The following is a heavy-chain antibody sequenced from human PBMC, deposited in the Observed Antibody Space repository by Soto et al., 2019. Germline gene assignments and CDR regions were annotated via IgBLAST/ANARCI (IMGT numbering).Heavy chain of an antibody. CDR3: AKDKSALGFFDF. Sequence: VQLLESGGGLVQPGGSLRLSCATFGFTFKTYAMTWVRQAPGKGLEWVAVISGSGGTIYYADSVKGRFTISRDNSKDTVYLQMNSLRADDTALYYCAKDKSALGFFDFWGQGNQVTVSP. V-gene: IGHV3-23*01. J-gene: IGHJ4*02. D-gene: IGHD1-26*01. CDR2: ISGSGGTI. CDR1: GFTFKTYA.